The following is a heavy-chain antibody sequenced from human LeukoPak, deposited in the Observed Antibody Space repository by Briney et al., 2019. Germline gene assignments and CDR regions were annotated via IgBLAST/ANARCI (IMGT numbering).Heavy chain of an antibody. D-gene: IGHD1-26*01. CDR3: ARDYGRSGSYRRFDP. CDR2: ISYDGSNK. V-gene: IGHV3-30-3*01. J-gene: IGHJ5*02. CDR1: GFTFSSYA. Sequence: GRSRRLSCAASGFTFSSYAMHWVRQAPGKGLEWVAVISYDGSNKYYADSVKGRFTISRDNSKNTLYLQMNSLRAEDTAVYYCARDYGRSGSYRRFDPWGQGTLVTVSS.